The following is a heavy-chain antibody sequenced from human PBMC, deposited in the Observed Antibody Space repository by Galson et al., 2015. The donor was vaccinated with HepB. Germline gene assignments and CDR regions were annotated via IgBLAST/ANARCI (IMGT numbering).Heavy chain of an antibody. CDR3: ARHLGWELLDAFDI. V-gene: IGHV4-59*08. D-gene: IGHD2-15*01. Sequence: ETLSLTCTVSGGSISSYYWSWIRRPPGKGLGWIGYIYYSGSTNYNPSLKSRVTISVDTSKNQFSLKLSSVTAADTAVYYCARHLGWELLDAFDIWGQGTMVTVSS. J-gene: IGHJ3*02. CDR2: IYYSGST. CDR1: GGSISSYY.